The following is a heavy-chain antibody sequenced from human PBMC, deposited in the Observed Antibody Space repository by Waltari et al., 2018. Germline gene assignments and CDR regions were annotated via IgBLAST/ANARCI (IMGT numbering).Heavy chain of an antibody. CDR3: AREEYSYGSYYYYYMDV. Sequence: QVQLQESGPALVTPSETLSLTSTVSGGSISIYYWSWFRHPAGKGLEWIGRIYTSVSTNYNPSLKSRVTMSVDTSKNQFSLKLSSVTAADTAVYYCAREEYSYGSYYYYYMDVWGKGTTVTVSS. CDR2: IYTSVST. D-gene: IGHD5-18*01. J-gene: IGHJ6*03. V-gene: IGHV4-4*07. CDR1: GGSISIYY.